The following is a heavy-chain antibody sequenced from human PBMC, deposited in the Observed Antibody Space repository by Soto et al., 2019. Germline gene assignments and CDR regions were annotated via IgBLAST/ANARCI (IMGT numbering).Heavy chain of an antibody. J-gene: IGHJ4*02. Sequence: QVQLVQSGAEEKKPGASVKVSCKASGYTFTSYAMHWVRQAPGQRLEWMGWINAGNGNTKYSQKFQGRVTITRDTSASTAYMELSSLRSEDTAVCYCARSIVVVTALDYWGQGTLVTVSS. D-gene: IGHD2-21*02. CDR1: GYTFTSYA. CDR3: ARSIVVVTALDY. CDR2: INAGNGNT. V-gene: IGHV1-3*05.